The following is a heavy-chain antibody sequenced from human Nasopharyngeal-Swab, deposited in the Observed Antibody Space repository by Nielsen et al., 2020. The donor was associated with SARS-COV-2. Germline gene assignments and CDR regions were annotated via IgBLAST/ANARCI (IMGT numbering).Heavy chain of an antibody. CDR1: GFTFSSYW. V-gene: IGHV3-7*01. CDR3: ARDPIPNWNYGRTDFDY. Sequence: GGSLRLSCAASGFTFSSYWMSWVRQAPGKGLEWVANIKQDGSEKYYVDSVKGRFTISRDNAKNSLYLQMNSLRAKDTAVYYCARDPIPNWNYGRTDFDYWGQGTLVTVSS. D-gene: IGHD1-7*01. CDR2: IKQDGSEK. J-gene: IGHJ4*02.